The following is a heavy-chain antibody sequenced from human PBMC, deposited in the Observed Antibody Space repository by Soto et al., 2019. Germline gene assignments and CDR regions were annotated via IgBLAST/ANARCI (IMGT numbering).Heavy chain of an antibody. CDR1: GFNFGDHW. V-gene: IGHV3-74*01. Sequence: PGGSLRLSCAASGFNFGDHWMHWVRQAPGKGLEWVSRVISDGNTIDYADSVKGRFTVSRDNAKSTLYLQMNRLRAEDTAVYYCATAEVDRWGPGTLVTVSS. J-gene: IGHJ5*02. CDR3: ATAEVDR. CDR2: VISDGNTI.